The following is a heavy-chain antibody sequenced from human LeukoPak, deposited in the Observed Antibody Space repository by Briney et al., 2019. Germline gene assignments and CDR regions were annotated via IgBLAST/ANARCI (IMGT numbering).Heavy chain of an antibody. J-gene: IGHJ4*02. V-gene: IGHV4-30-2*01. CDR3: AREEQLAIPPSNYFDY. Sequence: SQTLSLTCTVSGGSISSGGYYWSWIRQPPGKGLEWIGYIYHSGSTYYNPSLKSRVTISVDRSKNQFSLKLSSVTAADTAVYYCAREEQLAIPPSNYFDYWGQGTLVAVSS. CDR2: IYHSGST. CDR1: GGSISSGGYY. D-gene: IGHD6-6*01.